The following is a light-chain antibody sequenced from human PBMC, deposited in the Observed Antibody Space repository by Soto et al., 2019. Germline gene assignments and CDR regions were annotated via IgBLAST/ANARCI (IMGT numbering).Light chain of an antibody. J-gene: IGKJ1*01. CDR3: QQYGYSSQT. CDR2: GAS. Sequence: EIVLTQSRGTLSLSPGERATLSCRASQSVSGSYLAWYQQKPGQAPRLLIYGASSRATGIPDRFSGSGSGTDFTLTISRLEPEDFAVYYCQQYGYSSQTFGQGTKVEV. CDR1: QSVSGSY. V-gene: IGKV3-20*01.